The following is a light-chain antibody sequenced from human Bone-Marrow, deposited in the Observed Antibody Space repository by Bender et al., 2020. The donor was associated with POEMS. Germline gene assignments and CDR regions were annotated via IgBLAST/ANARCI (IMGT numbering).Light chain of an antibody. V-gene: IGLV2-23*01. CDR2: EGD. CDR1: SSDVGNYNL. Sequence: QSALTQPASVSGSPGQSITISCTGTSSDVGNYNLVSWFQHHPGKAPKLVVYEGDKRPSGVSNRFSGSKSGNTASLTISGLQAEDEADYYCCSYTDSSTYVFGSGTKVTVL. CDR3: CSYTDSSTYV. J-gene: IGLJ1*01.